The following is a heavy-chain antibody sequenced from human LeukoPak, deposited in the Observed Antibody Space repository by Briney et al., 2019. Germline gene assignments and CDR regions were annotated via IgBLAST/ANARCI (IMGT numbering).Heavy chain of an antibody. CDR3: ARAWYSSSGDVFDI. D-gene: IGHD6-13*01. CDR2: ISSSSSYI. CDR1: GFTFSSYS. Sequence: GGSLRLSCAASGFTFSSYSMNWVRQAPGKGLEWVSSISSSSSYIYYADSVKGRFTISRDNSKNTLYLQMNSLRAEDTAVYYWARAWYSSSGDVFDIGGQGKMVTVSS. V-gene: IGHV3-21*01. J-gene: IGHJ3*02.